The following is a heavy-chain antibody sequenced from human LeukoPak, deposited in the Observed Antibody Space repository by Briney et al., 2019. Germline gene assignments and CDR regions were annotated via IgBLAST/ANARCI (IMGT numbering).Heavy chain of an antibody. CDR3: ARGMATGGRMDY. V-gene: IGHV3-9*03. CDR2: ISWNSVII. J-gene: IGHJ4*02. Sequence: GGSLRLSCAASGFTFDDYAMHWVRRTPGKGLEWVSGISWNSVIIGYADSAKGRFTISRDNAKNSLYLQMNSQRAEDMAFYYCARGMATGGRMDYWGQGTLVTVSS. CDR1: GFTFDDYA. D-gene: IGHD5-24*01.